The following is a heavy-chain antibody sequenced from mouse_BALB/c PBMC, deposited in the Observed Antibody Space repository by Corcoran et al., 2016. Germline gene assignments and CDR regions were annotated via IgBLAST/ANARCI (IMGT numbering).Heavy chain of an antibody. D-gene: IGHD6-1*01. CDR3: AREPYAMDY. V-gene: IGHV9-4*02. CDR2: INTHSGVP. J-gene: IGHJ4*01. Sequence: QIQLVQSGPELKKPGETVRISCKASGYTFTTAGMQWVQKMPGKGLKWIGWINTHSGVPKYAEDFKGRFAFSLETSASTAYLQINNLKNEDTATYFCAREPYAMDYWGQGTSVTVSS. CDR1: GYTFTTAG.